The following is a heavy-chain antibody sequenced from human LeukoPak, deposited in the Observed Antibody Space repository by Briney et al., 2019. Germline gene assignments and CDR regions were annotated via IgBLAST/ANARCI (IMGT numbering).Heavy chain of an antibody. CDR1: GFSFKDYG. Sequence: SLRLSCAAAGFSFKDYGMHWVRHPPGKGLEWFSAINWNGGGTDYADSVKGRFTISRDNAKNSLYLQLSSLRPEDTALYYCAKHLTATNTYIFFGLDVWGQGTSVTVSS. V-gene: IGHV3-9*01. CDR2: INWNGGGT. J-gene: IGHJ6*02. D-gene: IGHD1-26*01. CDR3: AKHLTATNTYIFFGLDV.